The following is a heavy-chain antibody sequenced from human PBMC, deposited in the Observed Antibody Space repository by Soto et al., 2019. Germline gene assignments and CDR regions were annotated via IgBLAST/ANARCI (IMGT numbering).Heavy chain of an antibody. V-gene: IGHV1-18*01. CDR2: ISVYNGNT. CDR3: ARDPQYSGNLSGGGDAFDI. D-gene: IGHD1-26*01. Sequence: ASVKVSCKASGYNFINCGITWVRQVPGQGLEWIGWISVYNGNTHYSESLQGRVTMTTDTSTTTAYMELRSLTSDDTAMYYCARDPQYSGNLSGGGDAFDIWGQGTMVTVSS. CDR1: GYNFINCG. J-gene: IGHJ3*02.